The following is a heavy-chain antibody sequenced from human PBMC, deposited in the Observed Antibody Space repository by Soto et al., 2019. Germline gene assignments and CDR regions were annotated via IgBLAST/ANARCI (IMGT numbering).Heavy chain of an antibody. V-gene: IGHV1-18*01. CDR1: GYTFTSYG. Sequence: GASVKVSCKASGYTFTSYGISWVRQAPGQGLEWMGWISAYNGNTNYAQKLQGSVTMTTDTSTSTAYMELRSLRSDDTAVYYCARGGGDVCSGGSCHYYYYMDVWGKGTTVTVSS. D-gene: IGHD2-15*01. CDR2: ISAYNGNT. CDR3: ARGGGDVCSGGSCHYYYYMDV. J-gene: IGHJ6*03.